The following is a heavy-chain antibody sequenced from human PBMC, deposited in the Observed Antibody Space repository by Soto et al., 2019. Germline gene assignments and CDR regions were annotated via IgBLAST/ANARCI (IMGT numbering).Heavy chain of an antibody. CDR2: ISAYNGNT. Sequence: VASVKVSCKASGYTFTSYGISWVRQAPGQGLEWMGWISAYNGNTNYAQKLQGRVTMTTDTSTSTAYMELRSLRSDDTAVYYCARDGRYFGFSWDYYGMDVWGQGTTVTVSS. V-gene: IGHV1-18*04. J-gene: IGHJ6*02. CDR1: GYTFTSYG. CDR3: ARDGRYFGFSWDYYGMDV. D-gene: IGHD3-9*01.